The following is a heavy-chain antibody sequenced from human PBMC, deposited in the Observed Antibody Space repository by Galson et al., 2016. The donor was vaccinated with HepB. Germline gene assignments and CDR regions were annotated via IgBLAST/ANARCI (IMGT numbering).Heavy chain of an antibody. Sequence: SLRLSCAASGFTFSDTYMPWIRQAPGKGLEWISYITSSGGLSYYADSMEGRFTISRDNAKNSVYLQINSLRAEDTAVYYCASRGFNGSLDNWGQGTVVTVSS. D-gene: IGHD6-25*01. CDR2: ITSSGGLS. V-gene: IGHV3-11*01. CDR3: ASRGFNGSLDN. CDR1: GFTFSDTY. J-gene: IGHJ4*02.